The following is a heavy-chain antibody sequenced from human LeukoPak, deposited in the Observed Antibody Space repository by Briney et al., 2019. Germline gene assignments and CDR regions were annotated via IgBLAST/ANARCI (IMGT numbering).Heavy chain of an antibody. CDR2: MDDTGAHT. Sequence: GGSLRLSCAASGFTFSSYAMQWVRQAPDKRLEYVSGMDDTGAHTYYADSVKGRFTMSRDNSRDTLYLQMDSLRPEDTAVYYCARDGKAKDDYWGQGTLVTVST. CDR3: ARDGKAKDDY. V-gene: IGHV3-64*02. D-gene: IGHD1-26*01. CDR1: GFTFSSYA. J-gene: IGHJ4*02.